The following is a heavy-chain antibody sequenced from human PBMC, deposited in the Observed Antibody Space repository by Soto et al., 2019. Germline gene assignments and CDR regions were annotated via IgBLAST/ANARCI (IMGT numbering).Heavy chain of an antibody. CDR2: MNPNSGNT. J-gene: IGHJ4*02. V-gene: IGHV1-8*01. Sequence: QVQLVQSGAEVKKPGASVKVSCKASGYTFTSYDINWVRQATGQGLEWMGWMNPNSGNTGYAQKFEGRVTRTRNTSISTAYMELSSLRSEDTAVYYCAREHSSSGRFDYWGQGTLVTVSS. CDR3: AREHSSSGRFDY. CDR1: GYTFTSYD. D-gene: IGHD6-13*01.